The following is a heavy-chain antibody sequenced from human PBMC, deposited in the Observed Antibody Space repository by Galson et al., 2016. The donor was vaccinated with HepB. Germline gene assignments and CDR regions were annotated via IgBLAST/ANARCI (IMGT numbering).Heavy chain of an antibody. V-gene: IGHV5-51*01. Sequence: QSGAEVKKPKESLTISCQASGYRFTRYWIGWVRQMPGKGLEWMGVIHPVDSDTRYSPSFQGQVTMSVDTTTHTASLEWSRLKASDTAIYYCARQMMGPGTHAAPPFDSWGPGTLVTVSP. CDR3: ARQMMGPGTHAAPPFDS. CDR2: IHPVDSDT. D-gene: IGHD1-14*01. J-gene: IGHJ4*02. CDR1: GYRFTRYW.